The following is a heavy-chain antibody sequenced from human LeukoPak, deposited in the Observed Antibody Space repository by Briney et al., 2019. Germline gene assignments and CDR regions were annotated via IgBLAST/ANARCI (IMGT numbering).Heavy chain of an antibody. CDR3: AREVGYCDSTSCYGYFDY. V-gene: IGHV3-11*04. D-gene: IGHD2-2*03. CDR1: GFTFSDYY. Sequence: PGGSLRLSCAASGFTFSDYYMSWIRQAPGKGLEWIAYIGSSGSIIYYADSVKGRLTISRDNAKISLYLQMNSLRAEDTAVYYCAREVGYCDSTSCYGYFDYWGQGTLVTVSS. J-gene: IGHJ4*02. CDR2: IGSSGSII.